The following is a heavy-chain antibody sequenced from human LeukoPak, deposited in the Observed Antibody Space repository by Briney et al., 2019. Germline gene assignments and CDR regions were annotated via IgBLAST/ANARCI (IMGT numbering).Heavy chain of an antibody. Sequence: ASVKASCKASGYTFTSYDINWVRQATGQGLEWMGWMNPNSGNTGYAQKFQGRVTMTRNTSISTAYMELSSLRSEDTAVYYCARESRMVRGGTNWFDPWGQGTLVTVSS. V-gene: IGHV1-8*01. D-gene: IGHD3-10*01. CDR3: ARESRMVRGGTNWFDP. J-gene: IGHJ5*02. CDR2: MNPNSGNT. CDR1: GYTFTSYD.